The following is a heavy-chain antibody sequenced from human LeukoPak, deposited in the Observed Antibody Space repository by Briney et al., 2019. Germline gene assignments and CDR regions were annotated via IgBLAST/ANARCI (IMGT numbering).Heavy chain of an antibody. V-gene: IGHV3-21*01. CDR3: APVGIYYDSRE. CDR2: ISSSSSYI. Sequence: GGSLRLSCAASGFTFSSYSMNWVRQAPGKGLEWVSSISSSSSYIYYADTVKGRFTISRDNAKNSLYLQMNSLRAEDTAVYYCAPVGIYYDSREWGQGTLVTVSS. CDR1: GFTFSSYS. D-gene: IGHD3-22*01. J-gene: IGHJ4*02.